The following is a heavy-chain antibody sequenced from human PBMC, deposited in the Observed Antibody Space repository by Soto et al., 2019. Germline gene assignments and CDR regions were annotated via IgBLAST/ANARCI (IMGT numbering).Heavy chain of an antibody. CDR3: ARSPAYYNDSRGQKAAAFHT. V-gene: IGHV2-5*01. CDR2: LSWNDDK. Sequence: QITLKESGPTLVKPTQTLTLTCNFSVFSLTTHLMGVGWDRQPPGKALDWLALLSWNDDKYYSPSLESRPPITKDIAKKQGALTVTNLSPVDTGTYYCARSPAYYNDSRGQKAAAFHTWGHGTLVT. J-gene: IGHJ3*02. D-gene: IGHD3-22*01. CDR1: VFSLTTHLMG.